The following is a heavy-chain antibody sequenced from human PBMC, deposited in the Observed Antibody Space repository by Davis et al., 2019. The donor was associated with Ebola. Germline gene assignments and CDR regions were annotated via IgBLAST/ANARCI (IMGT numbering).Heavy chain of an antibody. CDR1: GYTFTGYY. CDR3: ARGRTVAGTRGLSWFDP. D-gene: IGHD6-19*01. CDR2: INPNSGGT. Sequence: ASVTVSCMASGYTFTGYYMQWVRQAPGQGLEWMGWINPNSGGTNYAQKFQGWVTMTRDTSISTAYMELSRLRSEDTAVFYCARGRTVAGTRGLSWFDPWGPGTRVTVSS. V-gene: IGHV1-2*04. J-gene: IGHJ5*02.